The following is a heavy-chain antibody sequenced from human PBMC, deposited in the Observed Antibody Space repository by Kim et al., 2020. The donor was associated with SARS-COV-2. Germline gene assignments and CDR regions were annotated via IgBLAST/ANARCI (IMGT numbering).Heavy chain of an antibody. CDR3: ARARSVVSVSGSGRYFDY. V-gene: IGHV1-46*01. D-gene: IGHD1-26*01. Sequence: ASVKVSCKASGYTFTSYYMHWVRQAPGQRFEWMGIINPSDGSTSYAQKFQGRVTMTRDTSTSTVYMELSSLRSEDTAVYYCARARSVVSVSGSGRYFDYWGQGTLVTVSS. CDR2: INPSDGST. CDR1: GYTFTSYY. J-gene: IGHJ4*02.